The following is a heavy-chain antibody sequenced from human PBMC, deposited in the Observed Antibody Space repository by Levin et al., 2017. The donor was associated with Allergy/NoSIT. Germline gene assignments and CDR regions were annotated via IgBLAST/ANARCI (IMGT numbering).Heavy chain of an antibody. D-gene: IGHD4-11*01. V-gene: IGHV4-39*01. CDR2: IYYSVTT. CDR1: GVSIGSSSYY. CDR3: ARRFAASSNWDFDY. Sequence: SQTLSLTCTVSGVSIGSSSYYWGWIRQPPGKGLEWIASIYYSVTTYYNPSLKSRVTISVDTSKSQFSLRLTSVTAAATAVYYCARRFAASSNWDFDYWGQGTLVTVSS. J-gene: IGHJ4*02.